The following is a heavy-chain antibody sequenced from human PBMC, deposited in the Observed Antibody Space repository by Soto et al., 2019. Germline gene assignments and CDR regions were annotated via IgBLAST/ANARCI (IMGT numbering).Heavy chain of an antibody. V-gene: IGHV1-69*01. D-gene: IGHD6-6*01. CDR3: ARNGTYSSSLSQYSGMDV. CDR2: IVPMFGTA. CDR1: GGTFADFI. J-gene: IGHJ6*02. Sequence: QVQLVQSGAEVKEPGSSVKVSCKASGGTFADFIMNWVRQTPGQGLEWMGGIVPMFGTATYAEKFKGRVTISATGSTSTAYMEWTSLRSEDTAVYYCARNGTYSSSLSQYSGMDVWGQGTTVSVS.